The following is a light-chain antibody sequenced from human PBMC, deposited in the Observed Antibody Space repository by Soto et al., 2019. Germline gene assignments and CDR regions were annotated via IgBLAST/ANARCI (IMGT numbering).Light chain of an antibody. V-gene: IGKV3-11*01. CDR1: QTFSSH. CDR3: QQRSSWPPVIT. CDR2: DAS. Sequence: EIVLTQSPATLSLSPGERATLSCRASQTFSSHLAWYQQKPGQAPRLLIYDASKRATGIPARFSGRGSGTDLTLTISSLEPEDFAVYYCQQRSSWPPVITFGQGTRLEIK. J-gene: IGKJ5*01.